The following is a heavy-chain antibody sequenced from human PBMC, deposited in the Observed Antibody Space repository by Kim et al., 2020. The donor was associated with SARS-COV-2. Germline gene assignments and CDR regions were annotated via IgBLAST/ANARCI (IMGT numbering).Heavy chain of an antibody. V-gene: IGHV2-5*02. CDR1: GFSLSTFGVG. CDR3: AHTPPGTVPFHH. D-gene: IGHD1-1*01. CDR2: TYWDDDT. J-gene: IGHJ4*02. Sequence: SGPTLVKPTQTLTLTCTFSGFSLSTFGVGVGWIRQPPGKALEWLALTYWDDDTRYSPSLKSRLTITRDSSKNQVVLTMINMDPVDTATYYCAHTPPGTVPFHHWGQGTLVTVSS.